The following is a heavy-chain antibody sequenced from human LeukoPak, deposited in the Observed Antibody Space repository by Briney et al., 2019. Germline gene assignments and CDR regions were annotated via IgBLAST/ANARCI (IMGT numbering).Heavy chain of an antibody. CDR1: GGSFSGYY. V-gene: IGHV4-34*01. Sequence: SETLSLTCAVYGGSFSGYYWSWIRQPPGKGLEWIGEINDSGSTNFNPSLKSRVTVSVDTAKKQFSLKLSSVTAADTAVYYCAIDYSGNSAAFDIWGQGTTVTVSS. D-gene: IGHD4-23*01. CDR2: INDSGST. CDR3: AIDYSGNSAAFDI. J-gene: IGHJ3*02.